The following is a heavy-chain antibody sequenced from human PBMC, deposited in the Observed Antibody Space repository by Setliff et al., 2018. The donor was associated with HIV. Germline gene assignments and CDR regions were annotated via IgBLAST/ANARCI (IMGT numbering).Heavy chain of an antibody. Sequence: PGGSLRLSCAASGFNFSSHTMNWIRQAPGKGLEWVSSITDDGLSTFYAGSVRGRFTVSRDNSRNTLFLQMNSLRGEDTALYYCALGGLSSGWGVSWGQGTLVTVSS. CDR3: ALGGLSSGWGVS. CDR2: ITDDGLST. J-gene: IGHJ5*02. CDR1: GFNFSSHT. D-gene: IGHD6-19*01. V-gene: IGHV3-23*01.